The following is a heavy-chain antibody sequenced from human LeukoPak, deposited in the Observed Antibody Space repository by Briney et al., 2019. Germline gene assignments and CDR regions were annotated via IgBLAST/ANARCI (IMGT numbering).Heavy chain of an antibody. Sequence: GGSLRLSCAASGFTFSSYSMHWVRQAPGKGLEWVSSISSSSSYMYYADSVKGRFTISRDNAKNSLYLQMNSLRAEDTAVYYCARAHSVDYWGQGTLVTVSS. CDR2: ISSSSSYM. J-gene: IGHJ4*02. D-gene: IGHD2-21*01. V-gene: IGHV3-21*01. CDR1: GFTFSSYS. CDR3: ARAHSVDY.